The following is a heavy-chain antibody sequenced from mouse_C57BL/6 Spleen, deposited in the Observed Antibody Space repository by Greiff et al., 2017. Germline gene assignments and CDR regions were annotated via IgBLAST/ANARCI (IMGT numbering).Heavy chain of an antibody. D-gene: IGHD2-3*01. Sequence: VQLPQSGAELVKPGASVKISCKASGYAFSSYWMNWVKQRPGKGLEWIGQIYPGDGDTNYNGKFKGKATLTADKSSSTAYMQLSSLTSEDSAVYFCARSGDGYYSYAMDYWGQGTSVTVSS. CDR3: ARSGDGYYSYAMDY. CDR2: IYPGDGDT. J-gene: IGHJ4*01. CDR1: GYAFSSYW. V-gene: IGHV1-80*01.